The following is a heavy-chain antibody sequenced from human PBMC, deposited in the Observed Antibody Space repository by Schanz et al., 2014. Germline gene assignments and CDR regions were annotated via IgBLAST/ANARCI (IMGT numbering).Heavy chain of an antibody. D-gene: IGHD3-10*01. Sequence: VQLVESGGGLVKPGGSLRLSCAASGFTFRDYYMSWIRQAPGKGLEWVANIKQDGSEKYYVDAVKGRFTISRENAKNSLYLQMNSLRAGDTAVYYCARVPYGSGSYWDYWGQGTLVTVSS. CDR1: GFTFRDYY. CDR2: IKQDGSEK. CDR3: ARVPYGSGSYWDY. J-gene: IGHJ4*02. V-gene: IGHV3-7*01.